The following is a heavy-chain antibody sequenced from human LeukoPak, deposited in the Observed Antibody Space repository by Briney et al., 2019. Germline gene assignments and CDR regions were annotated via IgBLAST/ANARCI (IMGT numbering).Heavy chain of an antibody. V-gene: IGHV3-21*01. Sequence: PGGSLRLSCAASGFTFSSDSMNWVRQAPGKGLEWVSSISSSSSYIYYADSVKGRFTISRDNAKNSLYLQMNSLRAEDTAVYYCARRAYCSSTSCAFDYWGQGTLVTVSS. CDR1: GFTFSSDS. J-gene: IGHJ4*02. D-gene: IGHD2-2*01. CDR3: ARRAYCSSTSCAFDY. CDR2: ISSSSSYI.